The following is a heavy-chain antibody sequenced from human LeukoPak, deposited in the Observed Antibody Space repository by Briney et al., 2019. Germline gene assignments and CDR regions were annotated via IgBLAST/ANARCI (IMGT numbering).Heavy chain of an antibody. Sequence: PGGSLRLSCAASGFTFSSYSMNWVRQAPGKGLEWVSSISSSSSYIYYADSVKGRFTISRDNAKNSLYLQMNSLRAEDTAVYYCATRRTGDGFDYWGQGTLVTVSS. V-gene: IGHV3-21*01. CDR1: GFTFSSYS. D-gene: IGHD7-27*01. CDR2: ISSSSSYI. CDR3: ATRRTGDGFDY. J-gene: IGHJ4*02.